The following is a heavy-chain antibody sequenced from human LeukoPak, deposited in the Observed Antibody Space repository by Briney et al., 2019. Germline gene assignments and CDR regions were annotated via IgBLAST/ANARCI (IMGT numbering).Heavy chain of an antibody. Sequence: PGGSLRLSCAASGFTFSSYWMSWVRQAPGKGLEWVANMNLDGSEKYYVDSVKGRFTISRDNAKNSLYLQMHSLRAEDTAVHYCGRDKKWLQYYYGVDVWGQGTTVIVSS. D-gene: IGHD5-12*01. CDR1: GFTFSSYW. CDR2: MNLDGSEK. V-gene: IGHV3-7*01. J-gene: IGHJ6*02. CDR3: GRDKKWLQYYYGVDV.